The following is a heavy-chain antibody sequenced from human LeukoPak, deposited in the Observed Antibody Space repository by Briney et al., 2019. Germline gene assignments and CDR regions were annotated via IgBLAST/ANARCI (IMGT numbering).Heavy chain of an antibody. V-gene: IGHV3-21*01. CDR3: ARSARYCSSTSCYSGYYFDY. CDR2: ISSSIGYI. Sequence: GGALRLSCAASGFTFTSYSMNWVRPAPGKGLEWVSSISSSIGYIYYADSVKGRFTISRDNAKNSLYLQMNSLRAEDTAVYYCARSARYCSSTSCYSGYYFDYWGQGTLVTVSS. D-gene: IGHD2-2*01. J-gene: IGHJ4*02. CDR1: GFTFTSYS.